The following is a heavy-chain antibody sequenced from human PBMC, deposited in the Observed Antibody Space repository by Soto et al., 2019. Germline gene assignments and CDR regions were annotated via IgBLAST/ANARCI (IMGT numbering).Heavy chain of an antibody. V-gene: IGHV3-23*01. J-gene: IGHJ4*02. CDR1: GFTFSDNA. Sequence: GGSLRLSCGASGFTFSDNAMTWVRRAPGKGLEWVSSISDDGDSTYYADSVKGRFTISRDNSKNTLFLQMSSLGAEDTAVYYCARDLDASGSYYTDYWGQGTLVTVSS. CDR3: ARDLDASGSYYTDY. CDR2: ISDDGDST. D-gene: IGHD3-10*01.